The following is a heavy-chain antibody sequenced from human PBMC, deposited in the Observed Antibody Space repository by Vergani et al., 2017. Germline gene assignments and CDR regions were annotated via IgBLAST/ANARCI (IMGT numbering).Heavy chain of an antibody. Sequence: QVQLQESGPGLVKPSQTLSLTCTVSGGSISSGDYYWSWIRQPPGKGLEWIGYIYYSGSTYYNPSLKSRVTISVDTSNNQFSLKLSSVTAADTAVYYCARWGIYCSGGSCYSYGMDVWGQGTTVTVSS. CDR3: ARWGIYCSGGSCYSYGMDV. J-gene: IGHJ6*02. D-gene: IGHD2-15*01. CDR1: GGSISSGDYY. V-gene: IGHV4-30-4*08. CDR2: IYYSGST.